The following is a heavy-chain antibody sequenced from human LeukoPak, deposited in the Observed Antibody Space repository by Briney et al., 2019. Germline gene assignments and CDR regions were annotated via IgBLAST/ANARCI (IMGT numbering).Heavy chain of an antibody. J-gene: IGHJ4*02. D-gene: IGHD2-15*01. CDR3: AKDRGCSGGSCYRWY. V-gene: IGHV3-30*02. CDR2: IRYDGSNK. Sequence: PGGSLRLSCAASGFTFSSYGMHWVRQAPGKGLEWVAFIRYDGSNKYYADSVKGRLTISRDNSKNTLYLQMNSLRAEDTAVYYCAKDRGCSGGSCYRWYWGQGTLVTVSS. CDR1: GFTFSSYG.